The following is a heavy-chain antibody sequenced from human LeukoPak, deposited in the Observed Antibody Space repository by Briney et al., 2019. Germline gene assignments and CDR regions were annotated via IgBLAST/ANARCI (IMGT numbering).Heavy chain of an antibody. CDR2: ISGSGDAI. CDR3: AREEEYYYYMDV. J-gene: IGHJ6*03. CDR1: GFTFNNHN. Sequence: AGGSLRLSCVASGFTFNNHNMDWVRQAPGKGLEWISYISGSGDAIFYADSVQGRFTISRDNAKNSVYLQMNSLRADDTAVYYCAREEEYYYYMDVWGKGTTVTVSS. V-gene: IGHV3-48*01.